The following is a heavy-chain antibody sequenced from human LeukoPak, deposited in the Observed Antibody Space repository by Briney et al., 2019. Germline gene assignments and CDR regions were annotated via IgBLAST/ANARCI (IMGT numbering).Heavy chain of an antibody. V-gene: IGHV1-69*04. J-gene: IGHJ3*02. Sequence: GASVKVSCKASGGTFSSYAISWVRQAPGQGLEWMGRIIPILGIANYAQKFQGIVTITADTSTSTAYMELSSLRSEDTAVYYCARGVPRSASYSGSYSGDAFDIWGQGTMVTVSS. D-gene: IGHD1-26*01. CDR3: ARGVPRSASYSGSYSGDAFDI. CDR2: IIPILGIA. CDR1: GGTFSSYA.